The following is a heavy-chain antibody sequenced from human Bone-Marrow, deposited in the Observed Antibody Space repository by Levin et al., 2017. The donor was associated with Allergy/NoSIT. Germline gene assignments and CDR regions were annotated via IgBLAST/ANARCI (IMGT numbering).Heavy chain of an antibody. CDR1: GYTFTTYG. J-gene: IGHJ5*02. D-gene: IGHD6-13*01. Sequence: KAGESLKISCMASGYTFTTYGVSWVRQAPGQGLDWMGWISAYNGYTNYAQKLQGRLTMTTDTSTSTAYMELRSLRSDDTAVYSCARLAAGGTWWFDPWGQGTLVTVSS. CDR3: ARLAAGGTWWFDP. V-gene: IGHV1-18*01. CDR2: ISAYNGYT.